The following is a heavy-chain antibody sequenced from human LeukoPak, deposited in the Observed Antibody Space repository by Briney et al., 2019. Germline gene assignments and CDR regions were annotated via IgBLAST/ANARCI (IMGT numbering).Heavy chain of an antibody. Sequence: GGSLRLSCAASGFIFSDGWMSWVRQAPGKGLEWVANIKQDGSEKYYVDSVKGRFTISRDNAKNSLYLQMNSLRAEDTAVYYCARAEGGDYVDYWGQGTLVTVSS. CDR3: ARAEGGDYVDY. V-gene: IGHV3-7*03. D-gene: IGHD3-16*01. CDR1: GFIFSDGW. CDR2: IKQDGSEK. J-gene: IGHJ4*02.